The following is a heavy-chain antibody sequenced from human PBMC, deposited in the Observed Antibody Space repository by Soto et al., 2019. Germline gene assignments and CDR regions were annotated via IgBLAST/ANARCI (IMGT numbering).Heavy chain of an antibody. Sequence: SETLSLTCTVSGGSISSYYWSWIRQPPGKGLEWIGYIYYSGSTYYNPSLKSRVTISVDTSKNQFSLKLSSVTAADTAVYYCARGLRYGYMDVWGKGTTVTLSS. J-gene: IGHJ6*03. V-gene: IGHV4-59*12. D-gene: IGHD4-17*01. CDR3: ARGLRYGYMDV. CDR1: GGSISSYY. CDR2: IYYSGST.